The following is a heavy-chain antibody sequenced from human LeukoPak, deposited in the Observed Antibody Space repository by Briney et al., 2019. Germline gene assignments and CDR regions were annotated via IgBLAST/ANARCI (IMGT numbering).Heavy chain of an antibody. Sequence: PGGSLRLSCAASGFTFSSYAMHWVRQAPGKGLEWVAVISYDGSNKYYADSVKGRFTISRDNSKNTLYLQMNSLRAEDTAVYYCARDYYYYDSSGYYTYYYYYMDVWGKGTTVTVSS. D-gene: IGHD3-22*01. V-gene: IGHV3-30*04. CDR1: GFTFSSYA. CDR2: ISYDGSNK. J-gene: IGHJ6*03. CDR3: ARDYYYYDSSGYYTYYYYYMDV.